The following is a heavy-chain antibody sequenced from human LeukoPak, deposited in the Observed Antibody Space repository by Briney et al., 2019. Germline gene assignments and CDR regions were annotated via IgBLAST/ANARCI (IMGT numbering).Heavy chain of an antibody. V-gene: IGHV4-39*07. CDR3: ARDYVGVAGTFDY. D-gene: IGHD6-19*01. Sequence: SETLSLTCIVSGGSISSISSNNYHWSWIRQPPGKGLEWIGEINHSGSTNYNPSLKSRVSISVDTSKNQFSLKLSSVTAADTAVYFCARDYVGVAGTFDYWGQGTLVTVSS. CDR2: INHSGST. CDR1: GGSISSISSNNYH. J-gene: IGHJ4*02.